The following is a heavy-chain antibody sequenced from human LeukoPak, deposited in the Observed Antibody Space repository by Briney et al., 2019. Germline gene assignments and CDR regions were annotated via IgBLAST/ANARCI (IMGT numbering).Heavy chain of an antibody. D-gene: IGHD5-18*01. Sequence: SETLSLTCTVSGGSISSYYWSWIRQPPGKGLEWIGYIYYSGSTNYNPSLKSRLTISVDTSNNQFSLKLNSVTAADTAVYFCARDSGCNYGSDWFDPWGQGTLVTVSS. V-gene: IGHV4-59*01. CDR3: ARDSGCNYGSDWFDP. CDR1: GGSISSYY. J-gene: IGHJ5*02. CDR2: IYYSGST.